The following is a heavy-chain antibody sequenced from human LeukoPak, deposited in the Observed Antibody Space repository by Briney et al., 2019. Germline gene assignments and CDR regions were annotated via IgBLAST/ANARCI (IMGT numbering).Heavy chain of an antibody. CDR1: GGSISSYY. D-gene: IGHD2-15*01. CDR2: IYYSGST. CDR3: AREDLPNCSGGSCDPRGPIDY. Sequence: SETLSLTCTVSGGSISSYYWSWIRQPPGKGLEWIGYIYYSGSTNYNPSLKSRVTISVDTSKNQFSLKLSSVTAADTAVYYCAREDLPNCSGGSCDPRGPIDYWGQGTLVTVSS. J-gene: IGHJ4*02. V-gene: IGHV4-59*12.